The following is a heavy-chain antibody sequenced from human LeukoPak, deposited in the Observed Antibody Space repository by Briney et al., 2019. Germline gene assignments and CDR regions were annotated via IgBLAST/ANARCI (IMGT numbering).Heavy chain of an antibody. CDR3: AKDPTHFRVWDDYDNTRLNY. CDR1: GFTFRSYG. Sequence: PGGSLRLSCAASGFTFRSYGMHCVRQAPGKGREWGAFIRYAGNNKYYADSVKGRFTISRDNSKNTGYLQMNSLRAEDTAVYYCAKDPTHFRVWDDYDNTRLNYWGQGTLVTVSS. CDR2: IRYAGNNK. J-gene: IGHJ4*02. D-gene: IGHD3-22*01. V-gene: IGHV3-30*02.